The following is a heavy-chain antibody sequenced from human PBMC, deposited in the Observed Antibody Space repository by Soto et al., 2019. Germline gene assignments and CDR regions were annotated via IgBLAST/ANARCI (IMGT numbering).Heavy chain of an antibody. CDR2: IIPILGIA. CDR3: ARERRENWNYVDY. V-gene: IGHV1-69*10. Sequence: ASVKVSCKASGGTFSSYAISWVRQAPGQGLEWMGGIIPILGIANYAQKFHGRVTITADKSTSTAYMELSSLRSEDTAVYYCARERRENWNYVDYWGQGTLVTVSS. CDR1: GGTFSSYA. D-gene: IGHD1-1*01. J-gene: IGHJ4*02.